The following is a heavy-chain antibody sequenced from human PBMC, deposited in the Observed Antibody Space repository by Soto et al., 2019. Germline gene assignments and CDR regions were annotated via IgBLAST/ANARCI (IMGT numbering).Heavy chain of an antibody. V-gene: IGHV3-33*01. CDR3: ARDTNGLHY. J-gene: IGHJ4*02. CDR2: IWYDGSNK. D-gene: IGHD2-8*01. CDR1: GFTFSSYG. Sequence: PGGSLRLSCAASGFTFSSYGMHWVRQAPGKGLEWVAVIWYDGSNKYYADSVKGRFTISRDNAKNTLYLQMNSLRVDDTAVYYCARDTNGLHYWGQGTLVTVSS.